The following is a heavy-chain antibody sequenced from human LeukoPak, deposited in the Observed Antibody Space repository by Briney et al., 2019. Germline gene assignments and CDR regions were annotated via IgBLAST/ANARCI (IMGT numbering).Heavy chain of an antibody. J-gene: IGHJ4*02. Sequence: GGSLRLSCAASAFSLNAYNMNWVRQAPGKGLEWVSSISYTGTYIYYADSVKGRFTISRDNAQNSLYLQMNSLRAEDTAIYYCVRDRGTYRPIDYWGQGTLVTVSS. V-gene: IGHV3-21*04. D-gene: IGHD1-26*01. CDR1: AFSLNAYN. CDR3: VRDRGTYRPIDY. CDR2: ISYTGTYI.